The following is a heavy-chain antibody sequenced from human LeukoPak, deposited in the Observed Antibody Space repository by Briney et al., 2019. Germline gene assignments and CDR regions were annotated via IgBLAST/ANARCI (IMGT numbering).Heavy chain of an antibody. CDR1: GFTFSSYA. D-gene: IGHD3-22*01. Sequence: PGGSLRPSCAASGFTFSSYAMSWVRQAPGKGLEWVSAISGSGGSTYYADSVKGRFTISRDNSKNTLYLQMNSLRAEDTAVYYCAKDSKLMYYYDSSGYGWLDYWGQGTLVTVSS. CDR2: ISGSGGST. V-gene: IGHV3-23*01. CDR3: AKDSKLMYYYDSSGYGWLDY. J-gene: IGHJ4*02.